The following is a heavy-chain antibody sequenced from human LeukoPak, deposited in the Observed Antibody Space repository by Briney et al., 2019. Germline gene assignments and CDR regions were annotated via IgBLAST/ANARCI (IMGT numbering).Heavy chain of an antibody. Sequence: SETLSLTCTVSGGSISSGDYYWSWIRQPPGKGLEWIGEINHSGSTNYNPSLKSRVTISVDTSKNQFSLKLSSVTAADTAVYYCASIPGIAAAGTGYGMDVWGQGTTVTVSS. CDR1: GGSISSGDYY. D-gene: IGHD6-13*01. V-gene: IGHV4-30-4*01. CDR2: INHSGST. CDR3: ASIPGIAAAGTGYGMDV. J-gene: IGHJ6*02.